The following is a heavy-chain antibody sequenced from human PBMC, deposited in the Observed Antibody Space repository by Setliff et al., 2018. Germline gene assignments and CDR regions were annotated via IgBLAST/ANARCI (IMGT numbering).Heavy chain of an antibody. CDR3: ARHLLVQGTYHFDY. V-gene: IGHV4-39*01. J-gene: IGHJ4*02. CDR1: GGSISSGSYY. Sequence: PSETLSLTCSVSGGSISSGSYYWGWIRQSPGKGLEWIGSMYYSGSTYYNPSLKGRVTLSVDTTKNQFSLKLTSMTAADTAVYFCARHLLVQGTYHFDYWVQGSPVTVSS. CDR2: MYYSGST. D-gene: IGHD3-10*01.